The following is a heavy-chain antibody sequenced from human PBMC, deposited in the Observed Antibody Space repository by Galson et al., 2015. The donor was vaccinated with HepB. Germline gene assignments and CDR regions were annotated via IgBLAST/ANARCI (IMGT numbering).Heavy chain of an antibody. CDR3: ARVADSDYGDHAHFDS. CDR2: ISSSTIYT. CDR1: GFTFSDYY. V-gene: IGHV3-11*06. Sequence: SLRLSCAASGFTFSDYYMSWIRLAPGKGLEWLSYISSSTIYTNYADSVKGRFTISRDNVKNSMYLQMNSLRTEDTAVYYCARVADSDYGDHAHFDSWGLGTLVTVSS. J-gene: IGHJ4*02. D-gene: IGHD4-17*01.